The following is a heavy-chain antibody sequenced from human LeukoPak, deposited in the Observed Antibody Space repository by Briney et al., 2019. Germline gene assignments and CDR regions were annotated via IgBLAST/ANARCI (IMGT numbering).Heavy chain of an antibody. Sequence: GGSLRLSCTASGFTFSNYAMNWVRQAPGKGLEWVSGIGGSGGSTYYADSVKGRFTISRDNSKNTLYLQMNSLRAEDTAVYYCAKAGPSAVAGTGDFDYWGQGSLVTVSS. V-gene: IGHV3-23*01. D-gene: IGHD6-19*01. J-gene: IGHJ4*02. CDR3: AKAGPSAVAGTGDFDY. CDR2: IGGSGGST. CDR1: GFTFSNYA.